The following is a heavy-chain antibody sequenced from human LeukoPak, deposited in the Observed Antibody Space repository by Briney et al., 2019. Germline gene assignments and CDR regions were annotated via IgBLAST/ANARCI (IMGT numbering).Heavy chain of an antibody. CDR3: ARGEDYSSGWYFYYFDY. J-gene: IGHJ4*02. D-gene: IGHD6-19*01. CDR2: IIPIFGTA. V-gene: IGHV1-69*13. CDR1: GGTFSSYA. Sequence: SVKVSCKASGGTFSSYAISWVRQAPGQGLEWMGGIIPIFGTANYAQKFQGRATITADESTSTAYMELSSLRSEDTAVYYCARGEDYSSGWYFYYFDYWGQGTLVTVSS.